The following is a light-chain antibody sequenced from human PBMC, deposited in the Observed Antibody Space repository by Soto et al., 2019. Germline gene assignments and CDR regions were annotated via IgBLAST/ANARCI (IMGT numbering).Light chain of an antibody. CDR1: SSNIGSNT. CDR2: SNN. Sequence: QSVLTQPPSASGTPGQRVTISCSGSSSNIGSNTVNWYRQLPGTAPKLLIYSNNQRPSGVPDRFSGSKSGTSASLAISGLQFEDEAHYYCAAWDDSLNGLLYVFGTGTKLTVL. J-gene: IGLJ1*01. V-gene: IGLV1-44*01. CDR3: AAWDDSLNGLLYV.